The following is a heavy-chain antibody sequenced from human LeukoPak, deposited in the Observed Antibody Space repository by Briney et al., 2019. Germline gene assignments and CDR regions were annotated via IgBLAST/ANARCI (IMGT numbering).Heavy chain of an antibody. J-gene: IGHJ6*02. V-gene: IGHV1-18*01. CDR2: ISAYNGNT. D-gene: IGHD3-16*01. CDR1: GYTFTSYG. Sequence: VASVKVSCKASGYTFTSYGISWVRRAPGQGLEWMGWISAYNGNTNYAQKLQGRVTMTTDTSTSTAYMELRSLRSDDTAVYYCARDGALRRGDYEYYYGMDVWGQGTTVTVS. CDR3: ARDGALRRGDYEYYYGMDV.